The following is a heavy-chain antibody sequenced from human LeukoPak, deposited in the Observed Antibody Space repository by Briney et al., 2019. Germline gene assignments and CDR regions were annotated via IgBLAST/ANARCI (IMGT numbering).Heavy chain of an antibody. D-gene: IGHD2-15*01. Sequence: ASVKVSCKASGYTFTSYDINWVRQATGQGLEWTGWMNPNSGNTGYAQKFQGRVTITRNTSISTAYMELSSLRSEDTAVYYCARGMDCSGGSCYYYYYMDVWGKGTTVTVSS. CDR2: MNPNSGNT. V-gene: IGHV1-8*03. J-gene: IGHJ6*03. CDR3: ARGMDCSGGSCYYYYYMDV. CDR1: GYTFTSYD.